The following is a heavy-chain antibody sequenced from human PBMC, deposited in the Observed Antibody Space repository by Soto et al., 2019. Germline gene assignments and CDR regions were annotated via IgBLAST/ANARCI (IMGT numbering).Heavy chain of an antibody. D-gene: IGHD2-15*01. CDR2: ISSSSSTI. CDR1: GFTFSSYS. Sequence: EVQLVESGGGLVQPGGSLRLSCAASGFTFSSYSMNWVRQAPGKGLEWVSYISSSSSTIYYADSVQGRFTISRDNAQNSLYLQMNSLRAEDTAVYYCARGGGCSGGSCNFDYWGQGTLVTVSS. J-gene: IGHJ4*02. V-gene: IGHV3-48*01. CDR3: ARGGGCSGGSCNFDY.